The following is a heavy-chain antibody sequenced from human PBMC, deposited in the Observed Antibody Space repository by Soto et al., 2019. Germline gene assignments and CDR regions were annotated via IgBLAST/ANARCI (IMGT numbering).Heavy chain of an antibody. CDR2: IIPIFGTA. CDR3: ATRGRGDSSAPRVYVAF. CDR1: GGTFSSNA. Sequence: QVQLVQSGAEVKKPGSSVKVTCKASGGTFSSNAISWVRQAPGQVLEWMGGIIPIFGTAHYAQKFEGRVTITAVESTSSASMELSSLKSEGTAVYYCATRGRGDSSAPRVYVAFWGQGTLVTVSS. D-gene: IGHD3-10*01. J-gene: IGHJ4*02. V-gene: IGHV1-69*12.